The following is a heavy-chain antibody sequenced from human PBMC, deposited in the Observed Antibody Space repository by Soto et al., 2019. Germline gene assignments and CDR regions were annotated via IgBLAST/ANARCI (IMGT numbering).Heavy chain of an antibody. CDR1: GFTFRNCG. CDR3: AKHREGYCSSTSCLYYFDS. V-gene: IGHV3-23*01. J-gene: IGHJ4*02. Sequence: GGSLRLSCAASGFTFRNCGMNWVRQAPGRGLEWVSTIGNGGSTYYADAVKGRFTISRDISKNTLYLQMSSLRADDTALYYCAKHREGYCSSTSCLYYFDSWGQGA. CDR2: IGNGGST. D-gene: IGHD2-2*01.